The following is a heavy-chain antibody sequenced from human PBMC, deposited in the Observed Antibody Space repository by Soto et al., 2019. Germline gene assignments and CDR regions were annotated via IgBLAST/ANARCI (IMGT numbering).Heavy chain of an antibody. Sequence: GGSLRLSCAASGFTFSSYAMHWVRQAPGKGLEYVSAISSNGGSTYYANSVKGRFTISRDNSKNTLYLQMGSLRAEDMAVYYCARSDQGYEEDYYYYYYTDVWGKGTTVTVSS. D-gene: IGHD5-12*01. J-gene: IGHJ6*03. V-gene: IGHV3-64*01. CDR3: ARSDQGYEEDYYYYYYTDV. CDR1: GFTFSSYA. CDR2: ISSNGGST.